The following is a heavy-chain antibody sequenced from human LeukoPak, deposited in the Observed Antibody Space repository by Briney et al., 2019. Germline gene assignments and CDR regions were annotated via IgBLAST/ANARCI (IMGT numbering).Heavy chain of an antibody. V-gene: IGHV4-59*08. CDR3: SRHYYGSGTYPSDY. CDR1: GVSISGYY. J-gene: IGHJ4*02. CDR2: IYYSGST. Sequence: SETLSLTCTVSGVSISGYYWSWIRQPPGKGLEWIGYIYYSGSTNYNPSLKSRVTISLDTSKNQFSLKLNSVTAADTAVYYCSRHYYGSGTYPSDYWGQGTLVTVSS. D-gene: IGHD3-10*01.